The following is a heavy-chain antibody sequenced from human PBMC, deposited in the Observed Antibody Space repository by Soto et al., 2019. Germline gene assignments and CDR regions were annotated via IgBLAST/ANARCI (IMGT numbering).Heavy chain of an antibody. D-gene: IGHD4-17*01. V-gene: IGHV3-30*01. Sequence: GGSLRLSCAASEFTFSNYAMHWFRQVPGKGLQWLAVISYDGNNKYYADSVEGRFTISRDNSKNTVYLQMNSLRFEDTAVYYCARGPSYSDSYFDHWGQGTLVTVSS. J-gene: IGHJ4*02. CDR2: ISYDGNNK. CDR3: ARGPSYSDSYFDH. CDR1: EFTFSNYA.